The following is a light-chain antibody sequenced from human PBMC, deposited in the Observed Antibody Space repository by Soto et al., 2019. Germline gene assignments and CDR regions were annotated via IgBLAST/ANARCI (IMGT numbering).Light chain of an antibody. J-gene: IGLJ3*02. V-gene: IGLV1-44*01. CDR3: AAWDDSLTGVV. CDR1: SSNIGSTT. Sequence: QPVLTQPPSASGTPGQRVTIACSGSSSNIGSTTVKWYQQLPGTAPKLLIYNNNQRPSGVPDRFSGYKSDTYASLDISGLQSEDEADYYCAAWDDSLTGVVFGGGTKLTVL. CDR2: NNN.